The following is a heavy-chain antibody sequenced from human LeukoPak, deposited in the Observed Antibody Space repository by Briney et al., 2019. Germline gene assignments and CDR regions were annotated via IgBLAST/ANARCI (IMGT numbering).Heavy chain of an antibody. Sequence: ASVKVSCKASGYTFTGYNIHWVRQAPGQGLEWMGWINPNSGGTNYAQKFQGRVIMTRDTSISTAYMELNRLRSDDTAVYYCARGQYYDFWSGYYYSPHFDYWGQGTLVTVSS. CDR2: INPNSGGT. CDR1: GYTFTGYN. D-gene: IGHD3-3*01. J-gene: IGHJ4*02. CDR3: ARGQYYDFWSGYYYSPHFDY. V-gene: IGHV1-2*02.